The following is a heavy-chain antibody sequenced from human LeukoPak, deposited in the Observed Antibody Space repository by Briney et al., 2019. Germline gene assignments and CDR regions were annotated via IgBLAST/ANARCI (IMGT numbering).Heavy chain of an antibody. CDR3: AKGDIVVGGYDY. J-gene: IGHJ4*02. Sequence: PGRSLRLSCAASGFTFSSYGMHWVRQAPDKGLEWVAVISYDGSNKYYADSVKGRFTISRDNSKNTLYLQMNSLRAEDTAVYYCAKGDIVVGGYDYWGQGTLVTVSS. CDR1: GFTFSSYG. CDR2: ISYDGSNK. D-gene: IGHD2-15*01. V-gene: IGHV3-30*18.